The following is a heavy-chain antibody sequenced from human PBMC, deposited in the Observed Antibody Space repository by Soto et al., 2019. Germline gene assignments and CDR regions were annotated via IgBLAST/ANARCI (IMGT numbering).Heavy chain of an antibody. D-gene: IGHD6-6*01. CDR2: ISWNSGSI. J-gene: IGHJ4*02. Sequence: SLRLSCAASGFTFDDYAMHWVRQAPGKGLEWVSGISWNSGSIGYADSVKGRFTISRDNAKNSLYLQMNSLRAEDTALYYCAKAYSSSSQVYYFDYWGQGTLVTVSS. CDR1: GFTFDDYA. CDR3: AKAYSSSSQVYYFDY. V-gene: IGHV3-9*01.